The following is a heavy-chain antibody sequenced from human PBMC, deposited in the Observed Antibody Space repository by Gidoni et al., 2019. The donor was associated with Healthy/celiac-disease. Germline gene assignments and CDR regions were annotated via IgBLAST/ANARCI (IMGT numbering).Heavy chain of an antibody. D-gene: IGHD2-15*01. CDR3: ASVEGGWPSDGAFDI. J-gene: IGHJ3*02. V-gene: IGHV1-46*01. CDR1: GYTFTSYY. Sequence: QVQLVQSGAEVKKPGASVKVSCKASGYTFTSYYMHWVRQAPGQGLEWMGIINPSGGSTSYAQKFQGRVTMTRDTSTSTVYMELSSLRSEDTAVYYCASVEGGWPSDGAFDIWGQGTMVTVSS. CDR2: INPSGGST.